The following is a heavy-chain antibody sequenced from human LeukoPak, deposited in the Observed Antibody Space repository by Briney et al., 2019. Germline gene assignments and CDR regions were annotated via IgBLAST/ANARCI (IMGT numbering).Heavy chain of an antibody. D-gene: IGHD1-26*01. CDR3: ARDSRSYYT. Sequence: ASVKVSCKASGYTFTGYYMHWVRQAPGQGLEWMGWINPNNGDTHYAQKFQGTVTMTRDTSISTAYMELSSLRSDDTAVYYCARDSRSYYTWGQGTLVTVSS. CDR2: INPNNGDT. CDR1: GYTFTGYY. J-gene: IGHJ5*02. V-gene: IGHV1-2*02.